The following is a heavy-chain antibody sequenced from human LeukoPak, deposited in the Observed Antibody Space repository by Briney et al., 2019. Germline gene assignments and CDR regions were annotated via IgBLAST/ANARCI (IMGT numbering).Heavy chain of an antibody. J-gene: IGHJ4*02. CDR3: ARDRAAFDS. V-gene: IGHV3-23*01. Sequence: GGSLRLSCAASGFTFSSYSMNWVRQAPGKGLQWVSGITGRGGNTYYADSVEGRFTISRDNSKNTLSLQMDSLRAEDTAIYYCARDRAAFDSWGQGTLVTVSS. D-gene: IGHD6-25*01. CDR2: ITGRGGNT. CDR1: GFTFSSYS.